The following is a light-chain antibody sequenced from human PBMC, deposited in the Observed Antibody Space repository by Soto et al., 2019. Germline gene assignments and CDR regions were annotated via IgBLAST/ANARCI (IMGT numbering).Light chain of an antibody. CDR1: SSNIGAGYD. CDR2: GNS. CDR3: QSYDSSSVV. J-gene: IGLJ2*01. Sequence: QSVLTQPPSVSGVPGQRVTISCTGSSSNIGAGYDVHWYQQLPGTAPKLLIYGNSNRPSGVPDRFSGSKSGTSASLAITGLQAEDEADYYCQSYDSSSVVFGGGTKLTVL. V-gene: IGLV1-40*01.